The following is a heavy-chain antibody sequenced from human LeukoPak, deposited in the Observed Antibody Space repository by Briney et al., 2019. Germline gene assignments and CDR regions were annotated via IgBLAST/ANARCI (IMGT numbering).Heavy chain of an antibody. V-gene: IGHV4-59*08. CDR3: ARQLSRMTSVTSYYYFDY. CDR1: GGSFSGYY. D-gene: IGHD4-17*01. Sequence: PSETLSLTCAVYGGSFSGYYWSWIRQPPGKGLEWIGYIYYSGSTNYNPSLKSRVTISVDTSKNQFSLKLSSVTAADTAVYYCARQLSRMTSVTSYYYFDYWGQGTLVTVSS. CDR2: IYYSGST. J-gene: IGHJ4*02.